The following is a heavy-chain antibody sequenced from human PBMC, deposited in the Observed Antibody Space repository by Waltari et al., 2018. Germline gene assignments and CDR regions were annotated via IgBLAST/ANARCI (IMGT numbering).Heavy chain of an antibody. CDR1: GGSFSGYY. V-gene: IGHV4-34*02. D-gene: IGHD2-15*01. Sequence: QVQLQQWGAGLLKPSETLSLTCAVYGGSFSGYYWSWIRQPPGKGLEWIGEINHSGSTNYNPSLNIRVTISVDTSKNQFSLKVNSVTAADTAVYYCARGYCSGDSCSVYFDYWGQGTLVIVSS. CDR3: ARGYCSGDSCSVYFDY. CDR2: INHSGST. J-gene: IGHJ4*02.